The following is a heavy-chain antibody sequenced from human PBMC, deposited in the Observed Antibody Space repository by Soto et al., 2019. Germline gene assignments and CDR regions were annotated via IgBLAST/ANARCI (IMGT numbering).Heavy chain of an antibody. CDR3: ARTFGVNFDY. D-gene: IGHD3-10*01. V-gene: IGHV1-69*04. CDR1: GYTFTSYD. Sequence: SVKVSCKASGYTFTSYDINWVRQAPGQGLEWMGRIIPILGIANYAQKFQGRVTITADKSTSTAYMELSSLRSEDTAVYYCARTFGVNFDYWGQGTLVTVSS. CDR2: IIPILGIA. J-gene: IGHJ4*02.